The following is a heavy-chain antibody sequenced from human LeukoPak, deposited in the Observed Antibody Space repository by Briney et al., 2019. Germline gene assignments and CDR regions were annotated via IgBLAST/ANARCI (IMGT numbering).Heavy chain of an antibody. CDR2: IYYSGST. Sequence: LSETLSLTCTVSGGSISSSSYYWGWIRQPPGKGLEWIGSIYYSGSTYYNPSLKSRVTISVDTSKNQFSLKLSSVTAADTAVYYCARDGYYGSGSYWVFGYFDYWGQGTPVTVSS. D-gene: IGHD3-10*01. J-gene: IGHJ4*02. V-gene: IGHV4-39*07. CDR1: GGSISSSSYY. CDR3: ARDGYYGSGSYWVFGYFDY.